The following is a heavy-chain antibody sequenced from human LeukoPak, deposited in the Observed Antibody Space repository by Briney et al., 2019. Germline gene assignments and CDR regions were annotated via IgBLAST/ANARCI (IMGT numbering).Heavy chain of an antibody. CDR1: GYTFTNYD. Sequence: PEASVKVSCKTSGYTFTNYDINWVRQATGQGLEWMGWMNPDSGNTGYAQKFQGRVTMTRNISTSTAYMELSSLRSEDTAVYYCARGSRSGDYWGQGTQVTVSS. V-gene: IGHV1-8*01. D-gene: IGHD3-10*01. J-gene: IGHJ4*02. CDR3: ARGSRSGDY. CDR2: MNPDSGNT.